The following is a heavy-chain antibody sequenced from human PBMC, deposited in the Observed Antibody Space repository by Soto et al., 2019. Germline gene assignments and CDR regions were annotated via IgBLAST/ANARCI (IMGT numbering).Heavy chain of an antibody. V-gene: IGHV3-30*03. D-gene: IGHD6-19*01. J-gene: IGHJ4*02. CDR2: ISYDGSNK. CDR1: GFTFSSYG. Sequence: PGGSLRLSCAASGFTFSSYGMHWVRQAPGKGLEWVAVISYDGSNKYYADSVKGRFTISRDNSKNTLYLQMNSLRAEDTAVYYCARRYSSGWYLDYWGQGTLVTVSS. CDR3: ARRYSSGWYLDY.